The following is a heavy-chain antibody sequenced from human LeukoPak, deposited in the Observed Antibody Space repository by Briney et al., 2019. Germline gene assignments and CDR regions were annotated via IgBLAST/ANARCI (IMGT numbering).Heavy chain of an antibody. CDR2: ISGSGGST. CDR3: AKGVQAVAGWAFDI. J-gene: IGHJ3*02. D-gene: IGHD6-19*01. V-gene: IGHV3-23*01. Sequence: GGSLRLSCAASGFTFSSYAMSWFRQSPGKGLQWVSAISGSGGSTYYADSVKGRFTISRDNSKNTLYLQMNSLRAEDTAVYYCAKGVQAVAGWAFDIWGQGTMVTVSS. CDR1: GFTFSSYA.